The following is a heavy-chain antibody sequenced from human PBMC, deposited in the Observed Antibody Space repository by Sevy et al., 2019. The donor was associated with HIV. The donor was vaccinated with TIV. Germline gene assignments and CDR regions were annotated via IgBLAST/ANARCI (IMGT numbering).Heavy chain of an antibody. V-gene: IGHV3-7*01. J-gene: IGHJ4*02. Sequence: GGSLRLSCAASGFSFSNYWMHWVRQAPGKGLEWVANIKQDESENYYVASVKGRFTISRDNAKNSVYLEMNSLRPEETAIYYCAKGNSGSFDYWGQGTLVTVSS. D-gene: IGHD3-22*01. CDR1: GFSFSNYW. CDR2: IKQDESEN. CDR3: AKGNSGSFDY.